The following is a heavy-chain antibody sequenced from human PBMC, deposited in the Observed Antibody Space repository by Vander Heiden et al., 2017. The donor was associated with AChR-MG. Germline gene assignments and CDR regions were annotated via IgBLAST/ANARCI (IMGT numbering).Heavy chain of an antibody. CDR2: ISTSSRTM. V-gene: IGHV3-48*02. CDR1: GFTFSSYS. D-gene: IGHD3-3*01. Sequence: EVQLVESGGGLVQPGGSLRLSWAASGFTFSSYSMNWVRQAPGKGLEWVSYISTSSRTMYDAESVKGRFTISRDNAKNSLYLKMNSLRDEDTTVYDCASGFWSGRIPWGQGTLVTVSS. CDR3: ASGFWSGRIP. J-gene: IGHJ5*02.